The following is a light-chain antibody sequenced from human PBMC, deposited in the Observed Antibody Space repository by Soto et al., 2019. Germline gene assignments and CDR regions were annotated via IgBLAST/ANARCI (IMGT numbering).Light chain of an antibody. CDR2: EGS. Sequence: QSVLTQPASVSGSPGQSITISCTGTSSDVGSYNRVSWYQQHPGKAPKLMIYEGSKRPSGVSNRFSGSKSGDTASLTISGLQAEDEADYYCCSYAGSSTSPYVFGTGTKVTVL. CDR1: SSDVGSYNR. CDR3: CSYAGSSTSPYV. V-gene: IGLV2-23*01. J-gene: IGLJ1*01.